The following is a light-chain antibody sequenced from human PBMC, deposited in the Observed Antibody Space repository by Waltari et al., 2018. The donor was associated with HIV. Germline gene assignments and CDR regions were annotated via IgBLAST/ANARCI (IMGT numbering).Light chain of an antibody. CDR1: SSDIGGSTS. CDR3: SSYITGSPFV. V-gene: IGLV2-14*03. Sequence: QSALTQPASVSGSPGQSIIISCTGTSSDIGGSTSVSWYQHHPGKAPKLIIYDVTEPPTGISSRFSGSKSGNTASLTISGLQTEDEADFYCSSYITGSPFVFGGGTKVTVL. J-gene: IGLJ2*01. CDR2: DVT.